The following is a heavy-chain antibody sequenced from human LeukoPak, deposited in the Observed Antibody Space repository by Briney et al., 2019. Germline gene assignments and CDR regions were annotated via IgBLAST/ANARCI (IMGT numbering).Heavy chain of an antibody. CDR2: IIPILGIA. Sequence: ASVKVSCKASGGTFSSYAISRVRQAPGQGLEWMGRIIPILGIANYAQKFQGRVTITADKSTSTAYMELSSLRSEDTAVYYCARDSSEQYYYDSSGYYRGNWFDPWGQGTLVTVSS. CDR3: ARDSSEQYYYDSSGYYRGNWFDP. J-gene: IGHJ5*02. CDR1: GGTFSSYA. D-gene: IGHD3-22*01. V-gene: IGHV1-69*04.